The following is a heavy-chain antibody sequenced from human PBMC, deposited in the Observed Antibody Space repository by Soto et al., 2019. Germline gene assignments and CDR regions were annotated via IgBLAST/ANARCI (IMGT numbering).Heavy chain of an antibody. CDR3: ARERSRYDRSGYWRPDY. J-gene: IGHJ4*02. CDR2: IIPILGTP. CDR1: GDTFSSYA. Sequence: ASVKVSCKASGDTFSSYAISWVRQAPGQGLEWMGGIIPILGTPNYAQKFQGRVTITADKSTSTAYMEVSSLRSEDTAVYYCARERSRYDRSGYWRPDYWGQGTLVTVSP. D-gene: IGHD3-22*01. V-gene: IGHV1-69*10.